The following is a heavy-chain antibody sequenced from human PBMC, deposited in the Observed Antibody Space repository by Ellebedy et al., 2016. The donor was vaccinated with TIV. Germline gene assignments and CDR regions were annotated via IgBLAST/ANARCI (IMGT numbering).Heavy chain of an antibody. J-gene: IGHJ4*02. CDR3: VKSIGVTVMGAAGFDY. Sequence: PGGSLRLSCAASGFTFSSYGMHRVRQAPGKGLEWVAVIWYDGSNKYYADSVKGRFTISRDNAKNSLYLQMNSLRPEDTALYYCVKSIGVTVMGAAGFDYWGQGTLVTVSS. D-gene: IGHD4-17*01. CDR2: IWYDGSNK. CDR1: GFTFSSYG. V-gene: IGHV3-33*08.